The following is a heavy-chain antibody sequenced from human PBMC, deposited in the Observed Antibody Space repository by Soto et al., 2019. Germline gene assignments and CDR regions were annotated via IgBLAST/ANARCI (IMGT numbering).Heavy chain of an antibody. CDR2: INAGNGNT. CDR3: ARDFTYYDFWIGYYSLGALRGIDL. D-gene: IGHD3-3*01. V-gene: IGHV1-3*01. J-gene: IGHJ6*02. CDR1: GYTFTSYA. Sequence: ASVKVSCKASGYTFTSYAMHWVRQAPGQRLEWMGWINAGNGNTKDSQKFQGRVTITRDTSASTAYMELTRLRSEDTAVYYCARDFTYYDFWIGYYSLGALRGIDLWGQGTTVTVSS.